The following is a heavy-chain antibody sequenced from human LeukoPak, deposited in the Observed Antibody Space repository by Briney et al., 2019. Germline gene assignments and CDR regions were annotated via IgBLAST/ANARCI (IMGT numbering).Heavy chain of an antibody. CDR2: ISSNGGST. J-gene: IGHJ4*02. Sequence: GGSLRLSCAASGFTFSSYAMHWIRQAPGKGLEYVSAISSNGGSTYYANSVKGRFTISRDNSKNTLYLQMGSLRAEDMAVYYCARAYGSGSYYDYWGQGTLVTVSS. CDR3: ARAYGSGSYYDY. CDR1: GFTFSSYA. D-gene: IGHD3-10*01. V-gene: IGHV3-64*01.